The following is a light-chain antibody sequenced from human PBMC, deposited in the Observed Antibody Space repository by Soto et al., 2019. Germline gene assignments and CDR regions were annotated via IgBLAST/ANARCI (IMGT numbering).Light chain of an antibody. CDR2: DVS. CDR3: NSYLTNFVA. V-gene: IGLV2-14*03. J-gene: IGLJ2*01. CDR1: GGDVGTYDY. Sequence: QSALTQPASVSGSLGQSITISCTGTGGDVGTYDYVSWYQQHPGKAPKLMIFDVSSRPSGISDRFSGSKSGNTASLTISGLQAEDEADYYCNSYLTNFVAXGGGTKLTVL.